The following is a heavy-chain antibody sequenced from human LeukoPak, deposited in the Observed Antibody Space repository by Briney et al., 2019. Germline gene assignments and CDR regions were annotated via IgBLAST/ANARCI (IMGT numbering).Heavy chain of an antibody. J-gene: IGHJ4*02. CDR2: IYSGGST. CDR1: GFTVSSNY. D-gene: IGHD3-10*01. V-gene: IGHV3-66*01. CDR3: ARDLAVRGVINSSPDY. Sequence: AGGSLRLSCAASGFTVSSNYMSWVRQAPGKGLEWVSVIYSGGSTYYADSVKGRFTISRDNSKNTLYLQMNSLRAEDTAVYYCARDLAVRGVINSSPDYWGQGTLVTVSS.